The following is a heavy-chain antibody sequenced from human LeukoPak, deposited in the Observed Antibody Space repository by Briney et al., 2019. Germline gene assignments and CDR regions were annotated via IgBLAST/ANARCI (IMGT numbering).Heavy chain of an antibody. CDR3: ARGRFLEWLLGNWLDP. J-gene: IGHJ5*02. CDR1: GYTFTGYY. V-gene: IGHV1-2*02. CDR2: INPNSGGT. Sequence: ASVKVSCKASGYTFTGYYMHWVRQAPGQGLEWMGWINPNSGGTNYAQKFQGRVTMTRDTSISTAYMELSRLRTDVTAVYYCARGRFLEWLLGNWLDPWGQGTLVTVSS. D-gene: IGHD3-3*01.